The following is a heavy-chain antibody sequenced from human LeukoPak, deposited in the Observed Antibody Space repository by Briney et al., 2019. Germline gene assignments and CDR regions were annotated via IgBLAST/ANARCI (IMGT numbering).Heavy chain of an antibody. CDR1: GFSFSSYT. V-gene: IGHV3-21*01. CDR2: ISSSSSYI. D-gene: IGHD2-21*02. J-gene: IGHJ4*02. Sequence: PGGSLRLSCAASGFSFSSYTMNWVRQAPGKGLEWVSIISSSSSYIHYADSVKGRFTISRDNAKNALYLQMNSLRVEDTAVHYCARDGRCGGDCYASWGQGTLVTVSS. CDR3: ARDGRCGGDCYAS.